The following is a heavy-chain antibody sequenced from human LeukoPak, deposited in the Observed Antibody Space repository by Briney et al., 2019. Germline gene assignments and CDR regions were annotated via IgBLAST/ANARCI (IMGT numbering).Heavy chain of an antibody. CDR2: IIPILGIA. CDR1: GGTFSSYA. CDR3: AREQDYDSSKFDY. J-gene: IGHJ4*02. Sequence: GASVKVSCKASGGTFSSYAISWVRQAPGQGLEWMGRIIPILGIANCAQKFQGRVTITADKSTSTAYMELSSLRSEDTAVYYCAREQDYDSSKFDYWGQGTLVTVSS. V-gene: IGHV1-69*04. D-gene: IGHD3-22*01.